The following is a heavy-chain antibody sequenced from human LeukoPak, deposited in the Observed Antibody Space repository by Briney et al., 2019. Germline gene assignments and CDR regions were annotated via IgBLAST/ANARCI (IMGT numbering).Heavy chain of an antibody. V-gene: IGHV3-48*01. J-gene: IGHJ2*01. CDR3: ARAAYSSTWYSRYFDL. CDR2: INSSESTI. CDR1: EFSVGSNY. Sequence: GGSLRLSCAASEFSVGSNYMNWVRQGPGKGLEWVSYINSSESTIYYADSVKGRFTISRENAKNSLYLQMNSLRAGDTAVYYCARAAYSSTWYSRYFDLWGRGTLVTVSS. D-gene: IGHD6-13*01.